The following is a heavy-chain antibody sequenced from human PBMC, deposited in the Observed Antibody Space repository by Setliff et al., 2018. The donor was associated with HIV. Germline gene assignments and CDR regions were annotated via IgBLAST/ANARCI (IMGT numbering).Heavy chain of an antibody. CDR1: GGSITSGNYF. CDR3: ARDARWLQFPYFDY. D-gene: IGHD5-12*01. CDR2: IYTDGST. Sequence: SETLSLTCTVSGGSITSGNYFWTWIRQPAGKGLEWIGHIYTDGSTNYNPSFRSRVTISVDSSNNQFSLKLSSVTAADTALYYCARDARWLQFPYFDYWGQGTLVTV. V-gene: IGHV4-61*09. J-gene: IGHJ4*01.